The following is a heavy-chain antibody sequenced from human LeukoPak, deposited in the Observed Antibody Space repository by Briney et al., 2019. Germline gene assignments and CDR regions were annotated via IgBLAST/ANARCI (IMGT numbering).Heavy chain of an antibody. CDR2: INSDGSST. CDR1: GFTFSSYW. J-gene: IGHJ5*02. D-gene: IGHD6-19*01. Sequence: GRSLRLSCAASGFTFSSYWMHWVRQAPGKGLVWVSRINSDGSSTSYADSVKGRFTISRDNAKNTLYLQMNSLRAEDTAVYYCARGGYSSGWYIENWFDPWGQGTLVTVSS. V-gene: IGHV3-74*01. CDR3: ARGGYSSGWYIENWFDP.